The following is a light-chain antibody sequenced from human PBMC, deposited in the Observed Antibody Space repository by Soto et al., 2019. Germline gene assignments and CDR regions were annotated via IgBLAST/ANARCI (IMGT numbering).Light chain of an antibody. CDR1: SSNIGGNS. V-gene: IGLV1-51*01. CDR3: GSWDSSLSADV. CDR2: DDN. J-gene: IGLJ1*01. Sequence: QSVLTQPPSVSAAPGQNVTISCSGSSSNIGGNSVSWYQQLPWTAPKLLIHDDNKRPSGIPDRFSGSKSGTSATLRITGFQTGDEADYYCGSWDSSLSADVFGTGTKVTVL.